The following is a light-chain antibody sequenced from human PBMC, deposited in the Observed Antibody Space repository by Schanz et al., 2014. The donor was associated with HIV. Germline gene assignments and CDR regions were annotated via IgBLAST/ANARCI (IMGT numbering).Light chain of an antibody. J-gene: IGLJ2*01. CDR1: SSNVGGYDY. CDR2: DVS. Sequence: QSVLTQPASVSGSPGQSITISCTGTSSNVGGYDYVSWYQQHPGKAPKLIIYDVSNRPSGISYRFSGSKSGNTASLTISGLQAEDEADYYCSSFTYTSPPVVFGGGTKVTVL. V-gene: IGLV2-14*03. CDR3: SSFTYTSPPVV.